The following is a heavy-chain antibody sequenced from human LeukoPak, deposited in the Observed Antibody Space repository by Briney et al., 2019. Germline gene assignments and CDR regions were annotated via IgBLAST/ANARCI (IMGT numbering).Heavy chain of an antibody. Sequence: SETLSLTCAVYGGSFSGYYWSWIRQPPGKGLEWIGEINHSGSTNYNPSLQSRVTISVDASKNQFSLNLNSVTAADTAVYYCARGGAARLHFQNWGQGTLVTVSS. V-gene: IGHV4-34*01. J-gene: IGHJ1*01. D-gene: IGHD6-6*01. CDR3: ARGGAARLHFQN. CDR2: INHSGST. CDR1: GGSFSGYY.